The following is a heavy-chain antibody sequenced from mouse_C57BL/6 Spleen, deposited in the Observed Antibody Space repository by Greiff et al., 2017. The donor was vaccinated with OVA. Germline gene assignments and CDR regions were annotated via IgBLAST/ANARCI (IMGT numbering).Heavy chain of an antibody. Sequence: ESGPGLVKPSQSLSLTCSVTGYSITSGYYWNWIRQFPGNKLEWMGYISYDGSNNYNPSLKNRISITRDTSKNQFFLKLNSVTTEDTATYYCARLLLRYYFDYWGQGTTLTVSS. CDR2: ISYDGSN. V-gene: IGHV3-6*01. J-gene: IGHJ2*01. D-gene: IGHD1-1*01. CDR1: GYSITSGYY. CDR3: ARLLLRYYFDY.